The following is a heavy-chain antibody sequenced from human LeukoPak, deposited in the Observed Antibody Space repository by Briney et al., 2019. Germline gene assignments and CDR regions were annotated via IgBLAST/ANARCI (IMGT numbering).Heavy chain of an antibody. CDR2: IIPIFGTA. V-gene: IGHV1-69*01. CDR3: ARDSSRQYSSSSDWFDP. CDR1: GGTFSSYA. Sequence: SVKVSCKASGGTFSSYAISWVRQAPGQGLEWMGGIIPIFGTANYAQKFQGRVTITADESTSTAYMELRSLRSDDTAVYYCARDSSRQYSSSSDWFDPWGQGTLVTVSS. D-gene: IGHD6-6*01. J-gene: IGHJ5*02.